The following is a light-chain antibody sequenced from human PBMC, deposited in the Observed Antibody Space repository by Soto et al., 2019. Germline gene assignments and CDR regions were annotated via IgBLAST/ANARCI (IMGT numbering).Light chain of an antibody. CDR3: SSYTSSSTLV. CDR1: SSDVGGYNY. Sequence: QSALPQPASVSGSPGQSITISCTGTSSDVGGYNYVSWYQQHPGKAPKLMIYDVSNRPSWVSNRFSGSKSGNTASLTISGLQGEDEADYYCSSYTSSSTLVFGGGTKLTVL. V-gene: IGLV2-14*01. CDR2: DVS. J-gene: IGLJ2*01.